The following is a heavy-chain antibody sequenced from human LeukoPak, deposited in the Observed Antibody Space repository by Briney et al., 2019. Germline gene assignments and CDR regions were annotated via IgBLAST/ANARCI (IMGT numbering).Heavy chain of an antibody. D-gene: IGHD6-19*01. J-gene: IGHJ5*02. CDR2: IYYSGST. V-gene: IGHV4-59*01. CDR3: ARAAAVAGTIGWFDP. CDR1: GGSISSYY. Sequence: SETLSLTCTVSGGSISSYYWSWIRQPPGKGLEWIGYIYYSGSTNYNPSLKSRVTISVDTSKNQFSLKLSSVTAADTAVYYCARAAAVAGTIGWFDPWGQGTLVTASS.